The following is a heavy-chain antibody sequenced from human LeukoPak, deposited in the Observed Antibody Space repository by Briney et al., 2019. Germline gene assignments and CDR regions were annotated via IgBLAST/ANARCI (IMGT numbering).Heavy chain of an antibody. Sequence: GGSLRLSCAASGFTFSSYAMSWVRQAPGKGLERVSAISGSGGSTYYADSVKGRFTISRDNSKNTLYLQMNSLRAEDTAVYYCAKMKSKYSSSWYMDFDYWGQGTLVTVSS. CDR2: ISGSGGST. D-gene: IGHD6-13*01. V-gene: IGHV3-23*01. CDR3: AKMKSKYSSSWYMDFDY. CDR1: GFTFSSYA. J-gene: IGHJ4*02.